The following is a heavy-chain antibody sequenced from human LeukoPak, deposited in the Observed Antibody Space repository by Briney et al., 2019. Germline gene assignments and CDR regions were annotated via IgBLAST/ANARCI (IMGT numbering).Heavy chain of an antibody. J-gene: IGHJ4*02. CDR3: ARLGGLSMARGLKDFFDY. D-gene: IGHD3-10*01. Sequence: PSETLSLTCTVSGGSISNSNYYWSWIRQPPGKGLEWIGTIYYSGTTDYNPSLKSRVTMSVDTSKNQLSLNLNSVTAADTALYYCARLGGLSMARGLKDFFDYWGQGTLVTVSS. V-gene: IGHV4-39*07. CDR2: IYYSGTT. CDR1: GGSISNSNYY.